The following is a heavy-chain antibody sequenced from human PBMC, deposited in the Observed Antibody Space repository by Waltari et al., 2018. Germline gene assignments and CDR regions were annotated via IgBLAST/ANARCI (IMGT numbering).Heavy chain of an antibody. CDR2: IYSGGST. CDR1: GFTVSSHY. J-gene: IGHJ6*02. CDR3: ASSSIAGDYYYYGMDV. Sequence: EVQLVESGGGLIQPGGSLRLSCAASGFTVSSHYMSWVRQAPGKGLEWVSVIYSGGSTYYADSVKGRFTISRDNYKNTLYLQMNSLRAEDTAVYYCASSSIAGDYYYYGMDVWGQGTTVTVSS. D-gene: IGHD6-6*01. V-gene: IGHV3-53*01.